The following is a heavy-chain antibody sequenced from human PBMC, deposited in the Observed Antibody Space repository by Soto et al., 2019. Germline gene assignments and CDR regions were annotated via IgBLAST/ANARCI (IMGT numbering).Heavy chain of an antibody. CDR3: ARLLYSSGWVFDY. V-gene: IGHV1-18*01. J-gene: IGHJ4*02. Sequence: ASVKVSCKASGYTFTSYGFSWVRQAPGQGLEWMGWISAYNGNTNYAEKFEGRVTMITDTSTSTVYMELWSLSSDDTAVYYCARLLYSSGWVFDYWGQGTLVTVSS. D-gene: IGHD6-19*01. CDR1: GYTFTSYG. CDR2: ISAYNGNT.